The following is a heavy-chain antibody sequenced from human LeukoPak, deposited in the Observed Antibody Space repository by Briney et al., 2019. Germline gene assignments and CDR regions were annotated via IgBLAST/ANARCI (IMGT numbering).Heavy chain of an antibody. Sequence: SETLSLTCTVSGGSINSGSYYWSWIRQPAGKGLEWIGRTHTSGSTNYNPSLKSRVTISVDMSKNQFSLKLTSVTAADTAVYYCAKGPGNWIANFDYWGQGALVTVSS. CDR3: AKGPGNWIANFDY. D-gene: IGHD1-20*01. V-gene: IGHV4-61*02. CDR2: THTSGST. J-gene: IGHJ4*02. CDR1: GGSINSGSYY.